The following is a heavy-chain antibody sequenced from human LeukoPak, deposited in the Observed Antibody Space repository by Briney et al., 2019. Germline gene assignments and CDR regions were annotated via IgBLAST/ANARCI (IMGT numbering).Heavy chain of an antibody. Sequence: GGSQCLSCVVSGYTFRRYSMIWARQAPGKGLEWLGYISSTSTTVYYADSVKGRFNISRDNAKDSMYLQMNSLRDEDTAVYYCARHSYSDVLPNYHVHW. J-gene: IGHJ1*01. CDR2: ISSTSTTV. D-gene: IGHD5-18*01. CDR1: GYTFRRYS. CDR3: ARHSYSDVLPNYHVH. V-gene: IGHV3-48*02.